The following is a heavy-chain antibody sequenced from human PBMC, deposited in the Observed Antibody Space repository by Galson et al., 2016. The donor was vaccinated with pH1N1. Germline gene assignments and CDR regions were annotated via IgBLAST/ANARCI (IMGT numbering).Heavy chain of an antibody. CDR2: IIPIFKTT. D-gene: IGHD3-22*01. V-gene: IGHV1-69*13. CDR1: GGTFGSYG. Sequence: SVKVSCKASGGTFGSYGINWVRQAPGQGLEWMGGIIPIFKTTKYAQNFQGRVTITADESTTTAYMELSSLRSVNTAVYYCAREDYYDTDLSDWYFDLWGRGTLLTVSS. J-gene: IGHJ2*01. CDR3: AREDYYDTDLSDWYFDL.